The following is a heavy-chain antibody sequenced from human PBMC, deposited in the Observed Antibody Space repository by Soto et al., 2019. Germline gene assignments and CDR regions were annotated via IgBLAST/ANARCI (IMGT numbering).Heavy chain of an antibody. Sequence: SETLSLTCTVSGDSIRSNSHYWGWIRQPPGKGPEWIGKIYYSGITYSNPSLKSRVSISVDTSKNQFSLKLSSVTAADTAVYYCARLSTSILVVTTRGRSFDIWGQGTMVT. CDR2: IYYSGIT. CDR3: ARLSTSILVVTTRGRSFDI. J-gene: IGHJ3*02. V-gene: IGHV4-39*01. CDR1: GDSIRSNSHY. D-gene: IGHD2-8*02.